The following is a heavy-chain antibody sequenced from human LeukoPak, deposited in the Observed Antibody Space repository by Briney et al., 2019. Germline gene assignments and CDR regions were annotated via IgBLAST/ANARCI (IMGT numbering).Heavy chain of an antibody. V-gene: IGHV3-66*01. J-gene: IGHJ4*02. CDR1: GFTVGTNY. CDR2: IYSGGGT. D-gene: IGHD4-17*01. CDR3: ARGFRSVTTWGYFDY. Sequence: GGSLRLSCAASGFTVGTNYMSWVRQAPGKGLEWVSLIYSGGGTYYADSVRGRFTISRDNSRNTLSLQMNSLRVDDTAVYYCARGFRSVTTWGYFDYWGQGALVTVSS.